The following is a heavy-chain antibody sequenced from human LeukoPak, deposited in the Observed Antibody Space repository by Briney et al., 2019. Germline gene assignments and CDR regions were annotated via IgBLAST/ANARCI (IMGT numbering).Heavy chain of an antibody. Sequence: PGRSLRLSCAASGFTFSSYAMHWVRQAPGKGLEWVAVISYDGSNKYYADSVKGRFTISRDNSKNTLYLQMNSLRAEDTAVYYCAREGGYCSSTSCSSFDYWGQGTLVTVSS. D-gene: IGHD2-2*01. CDR1: GFTFSSYA. V-gene: IGHV3-30-3*01. CDR3: AREGGYCSSTSCSSFDY. J-gene: IGHJ4*02. CDR2: ISYDGSNK.